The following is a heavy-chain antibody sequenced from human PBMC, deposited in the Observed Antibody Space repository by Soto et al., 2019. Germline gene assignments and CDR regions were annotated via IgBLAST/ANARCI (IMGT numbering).Heavy chain of an antibody. J-gene: IGHJ6*04. Sequence: EVQLVESGGGLLQPGGSLTLSCTASGFTFSNYWMHWVRQAPGKGLVWVSLTKSDGSGTSYTDSVKGRFTISRDNAYNTLYVQMSHLRAEDTAVYYCARGGCDYGTGRMDVWGKGTTVNVSS. V-gene: IGHV3-74*01. CDR3: ARGGCDYGTGRMDV. CDR2: TKSDGSGT. D-gene: IGHD3-10*01. CDR1: GFTFSNYW.